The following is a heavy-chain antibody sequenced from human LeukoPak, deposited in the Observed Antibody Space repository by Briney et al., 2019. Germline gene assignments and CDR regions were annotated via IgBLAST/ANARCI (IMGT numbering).Heavy chain of an antibody. V-gene: IGHV4-59*01. J-gene: IGHJ3*01. CDR2: IYYSGST. Sequence: RSSETLSLTCTVSGGSISSYYWSWIRQPPGKGLEWIGYIYYSGSTNYNPSLKSRVTISLDTSKNQFSLKLRSVTAADTAVYYCARTDSHDIPMWGQGTMVTVSS. CDR1: GGSISSYY. D-gene: IGHD3-9*01. CDR3: ARTDSHDIPM.